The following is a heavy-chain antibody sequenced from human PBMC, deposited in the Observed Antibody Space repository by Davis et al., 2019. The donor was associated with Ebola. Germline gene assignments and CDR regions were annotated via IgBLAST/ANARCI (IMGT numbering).Heavy chain of an antibody. V-gene: IGHV3-48*03. CDR1: GFTFSSYE. Sequence: GESLKISCAASGFTFSSYEMNWVRQAPGKGLEWVSYISSSGSTTYYADSVKGRFTISRDNSKNTLYLQMNSLRAEDTAVYYCAKKGAGSYYYYYGMDVWGQGTTVTVSS. D-gene: IGHD3-10*01. CDR3: AKKGAGSYYYYYGMDV. J-gene: IGHJ6*02. CDR2: ISSSGSTT.